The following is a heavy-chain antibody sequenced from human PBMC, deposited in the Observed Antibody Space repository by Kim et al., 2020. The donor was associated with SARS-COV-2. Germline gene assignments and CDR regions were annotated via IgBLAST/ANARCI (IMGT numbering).Heavy chain of an antibody. D-gene: IGHD2-15*01. CDR2: ISYDGTNK. J-gene: IGHJ4*02. V-gene: IGHV3-30*04. Sequence: GGSLRLSCAASGFTFSSYAMHWVRQAPGKGLEWVAVISYDGTNKYYADSVKGRFTISRDNSKNTLNLQMNSLRAEDTAVYYCARDCSGAGCYDYWGQGTL. CDR1: GFTFSSYA. CDR3: ARDCSGAGCYDY.